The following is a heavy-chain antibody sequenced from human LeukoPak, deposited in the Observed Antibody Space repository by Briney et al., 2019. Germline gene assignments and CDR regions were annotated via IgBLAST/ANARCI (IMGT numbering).Heavy chain of an antibody. CDR3: ARDSLPRYNWNRGGYYYYGMDV. CDR1: GGSISSGDYY. Sequence: PSETLSLTCTVSGGSISSGDYYWSWIRQPPGKGLEWIGYIYYSGSTYYNPSLKSRVTISVDTSKNQFSLKLSSVTAADTAVYYCARDSLPRYNWNRGGYYYYGMDVWGQGTTVTVSS. V-gene: IGHV4-30-4*01. D-gene: IGHD1-20*01. CDR2: IYYSGST. J-gene: IGHJ6*02.